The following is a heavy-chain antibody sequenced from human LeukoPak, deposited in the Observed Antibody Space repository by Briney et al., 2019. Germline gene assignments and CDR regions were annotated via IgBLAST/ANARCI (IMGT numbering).Heavy chain of an antibody. CDR1: GFTFDDYA. D-gene: IGHD3-22*01. Sequence: GGSLRLSCAASGFTFDDYAMHWVRQAPGKGLEWVSGISWNSGSIGYADSVKGRFTISRDNAKNSLYLQMNSLRAEDMALYYCAKDNYYVSSAGYWYFDLWGRGTLVTVSS. V-gene: IGHV3-9*03. CDR2: ISWNSGSI. J-gene: IGHJ2*01. CDR3: AKDNYYVSSAGYWYFDL.